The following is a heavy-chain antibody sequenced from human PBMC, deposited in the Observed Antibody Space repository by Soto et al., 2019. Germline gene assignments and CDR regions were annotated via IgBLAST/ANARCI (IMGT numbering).Heavy chain of an antibody. CDR3: ARVQNSPGYNYVAMDV. Sequence: EVQLVESGGGLVQPGGSLRLSCAASGFIFSDHYMDWVRQAPGKGLEWVGRIRKKANSYTTQYAASVEGRCSISRDDSKNLLDVQMNSLKSEDTAVYYCARVQNSPGYNYVAMDVWGQGTTVTVSS. V-gene: IGHV3-72*01. CDR2: IRKKANSYTT. J-gene: IGHJ6*02. CDR1: GFIFSDHY.